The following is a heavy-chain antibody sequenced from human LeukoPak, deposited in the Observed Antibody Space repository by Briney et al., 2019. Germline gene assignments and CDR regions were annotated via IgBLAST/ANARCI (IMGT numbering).Heavy chain of an antibody. CDR1: GGSISSSNW. V-gene: IGHV4-4*02. CDR3: ARTTEGYCRGRSCYSYYYYMDV. Sequence: SGTLSLTCAVSGGSISSSNWWSWVRRPPGKGLEWIGEIWHSGITNFNPSLKSRLTMSVDKSKNQFSLKLSFVTAADTAVYYCARTTEGYCRGRSCYSYYYYMDVWGKGTTVTVSS. D-gene: IGHD2-15*01. CDR2: IWHSGIT. J-gene: IGHJ6*03.